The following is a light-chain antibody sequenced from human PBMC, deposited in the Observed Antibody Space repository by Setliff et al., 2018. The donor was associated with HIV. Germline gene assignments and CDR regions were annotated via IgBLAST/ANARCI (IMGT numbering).Light chain of an antibody. J-gene: IGLJ3*02. CDR3: SSYAGEPAYVL. Sequence: QSVLTQPASVSGSPGQSITISCTGTSSDVGGYDYVSWYQQHPGKAPKLMIYEVSNRPSGVSNRFSGSKSGNTASLTISGLQAEDEADYYCSSYAGEPAYVLFGGGTKVTVL. CDR2: EVS. V-gene: IGLV2-14*01. CDR1: SSDVGGYDY.